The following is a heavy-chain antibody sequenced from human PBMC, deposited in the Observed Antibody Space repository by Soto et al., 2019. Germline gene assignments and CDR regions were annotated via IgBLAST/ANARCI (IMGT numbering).Heavy chain of an antibody. V-gene: IGHV3-21*01. J-gene: IGHJ5*02. CDR2: ISSSSYYI. D-gene: IGHD1-26*01. Sequence: LRLSCAASSGFTFSSYAMNWVRQAPGKGLEWVSSISSSSYYIYYAESVKGRFTISRDNAKNSLYLQMNSLRADDTAMYYCTRGSGLGAPRGSWGKGTLVTVSP. CDR3: TRGSGLGAPRGS. CDR1: GFTFSSYA.